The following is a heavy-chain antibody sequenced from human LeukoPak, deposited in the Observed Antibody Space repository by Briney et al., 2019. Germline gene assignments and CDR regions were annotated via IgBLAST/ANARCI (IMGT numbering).Heavy chain of an antibody. CDR2: IYYSGSI. CDR1: GGSTSNYY. D-gene: IGHD3-16*01. CDR3: ARATLSAATLDY. V-gene: IGHV4-59*01. Sequence: SETLSLTCTVSGGSTSNYYCTWIRQPPGKGLEWIGYIYYSGSIKYNPSLKSRVTISMDTSKNQFSLELSSVTAADTAVYFCARATLSAATLDYWGQGALVTVSS. J-gene: IGHJ4*02.